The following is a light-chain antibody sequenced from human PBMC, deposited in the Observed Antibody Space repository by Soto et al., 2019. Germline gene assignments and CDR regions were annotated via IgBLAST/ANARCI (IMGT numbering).Light chain of an antibody. Sequence: EIVLTQSPATLSLCPGERATLSCRASQSVSSYLAWYQQKPGQAPRLLIYDASNSATGIPARFSGSGSGTDFPLTISSLEPEDFAVYYCQQRSNWPPLTFGGGTKVEIK. CDR3: QQRSNWPPLT. J-gene: IGKJ4*01. V-gene: IGKV3-11*01. CDR2: DAS. CDR1: QSVSSY.